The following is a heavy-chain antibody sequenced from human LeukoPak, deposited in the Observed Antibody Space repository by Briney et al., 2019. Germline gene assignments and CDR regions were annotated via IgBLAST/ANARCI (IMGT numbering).Heavy chain of an antibody. D-gene: IGHD3-10*01. CDR1: EFRFGSYA. V-gene: IGHV3-7*03. Sequence: GGSLRLSCAASEFRFGSYAMSWVRQAPRKGPEWVANIHQDGVDKDYVDSVAGRFTISRDNAKSSVYLEMNSLRVEDTAVYYCAREGSWIYYYGSGSFYFDYWGQGTLVTVSS. CDR2: IHQDGVDK. J-gene: IGHJ4*02. CDR3: AREGSWIYYYGSGSFYFDY.